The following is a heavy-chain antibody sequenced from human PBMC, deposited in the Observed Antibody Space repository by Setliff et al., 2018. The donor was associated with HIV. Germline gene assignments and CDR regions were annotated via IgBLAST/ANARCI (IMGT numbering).Heavy chain of an antibody. CDR1: GGSFSDYA. D-gene: IGHD3-16*01. CDR3: ARSGGTSQYHFYMDV. CDR2: IIPLFGTA. V-gene: IGHV1-69*13. Sequence: SVKVSCKASGGSFSDYAINWVRQAPGQGLEWVGGIIPLFGTANYAQKFLGRVTITADEATVTAYMQLSSLRSDDTAVYYCARSGGTSQYHFYMDVWGKGTTGTVS. J-gene: IGHJ6*03.